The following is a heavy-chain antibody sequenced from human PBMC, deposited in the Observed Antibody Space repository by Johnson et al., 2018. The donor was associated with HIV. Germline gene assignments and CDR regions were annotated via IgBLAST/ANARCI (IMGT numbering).Heavy chain of an antibody. CDR3: AKETRDTRSAFDI. J-gene: IGHJ3*02. CDR1: GFTVSSYW. V-gene: IGHV3-7*01. Sequence: VQLVESGGGLVQPGGSLRLSCAASGFTVSSYWMSLVRQAPWKGLELVANIKQDGSEKYYVDSVKGRFTISRDNAKNSLYLQMNTLRTEDTAVYYCAKETRDTRSAFDIWGQGTMVTVSA. CDR2: IKQDGSEK. D-gene: IGHD3-22*01.